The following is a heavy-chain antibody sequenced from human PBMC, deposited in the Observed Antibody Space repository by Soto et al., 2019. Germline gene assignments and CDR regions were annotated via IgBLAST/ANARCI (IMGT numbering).Heavy chain of an antibody. CDR1: GFIFSSYT. CDR2: ISSSSSNI. V-gene: IGHV3-21*01. Sequence: GGSLRLSCAASGFIFSSYTMTWVRQAPGKGLEWVSSISSSSSNIEYADSVKGRFSVSRDNANNSLFLQINSLRAEDTAVYYCAREDYAGASPRFDYWGLGALVTVSA. CDR3: AREDYAGASPRFDY. J-gene: IGHJ4*02. D-gene: IGHD4-17*01.